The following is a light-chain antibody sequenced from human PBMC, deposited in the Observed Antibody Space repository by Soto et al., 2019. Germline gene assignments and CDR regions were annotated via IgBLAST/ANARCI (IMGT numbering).Light chain of an antibody. CDR3: GSYTSSSKYV. CDR2: EVS. J-gene: IGLJ1*01. CDR1: IHYDF. V-gene: IGLV2-14*01. Sequence: QSVLTQPASVSVSPGQSITISCTGYIHYDFVSWYQQHPGTAPKLVIYEVSNRPSGTSDRFSGSKSGHTASLTISGLQTEDEAVYYCGSYTSSSKYVFGTGTKVTV.